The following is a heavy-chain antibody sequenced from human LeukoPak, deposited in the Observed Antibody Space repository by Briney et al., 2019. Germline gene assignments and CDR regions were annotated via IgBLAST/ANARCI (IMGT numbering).Heavy chain of an antibody. D-gene: IGHD3-3*01. Sequence: GGSLRLSCAASGFTFSSYWMHWVRQAPGKGLVWVSRINSDGSSTSYADSVKGRFTISRDNAKNTLYLQMNSLRAEDTAVYYCARDPSHDYDFWSGYYFDYWGQGTLVTVSS. CDR2: INSDGSST. V-gene: IGHV3-74*01. J-gene: IGHJ4*02. CDR1: GFTFSSYW. CDR3: ARDPSHDYDFWSGYYFDY.